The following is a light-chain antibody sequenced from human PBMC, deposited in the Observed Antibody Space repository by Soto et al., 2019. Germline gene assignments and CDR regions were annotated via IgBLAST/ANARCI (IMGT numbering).Light chain of an antibody. CDR2: GAS. J-gene: IGKJ3*01. V-gene: IGKV3-15*01. CDR3: QQYNTWPPT. Sequence: EIVMTQSPVTLSVSPGEGATLSCRASQSVGSDLAWYQQKPGQAPRLLIYGASTRATGIPARFSGSGSGTEFTLAINSLQSEGFAVYWCQQYNTWPPTFGPGTKVDIK. CDR1: QSVGSD.